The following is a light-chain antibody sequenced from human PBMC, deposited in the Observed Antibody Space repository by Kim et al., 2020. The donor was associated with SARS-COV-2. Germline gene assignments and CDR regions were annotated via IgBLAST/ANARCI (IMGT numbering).Light chain of an antibody. CDR3: QAWDSSTHNYV. CDR1: NFEDEY. Sequence: TALTTCISNNFEDEYVSWDPQNTGRSPVVVIFQDKQRPSGIPERFSGSNSGNTATLTISGTQAMDEADYYCQAWDSSTHNYVFGAGTKVTVL. V-gene: IGLV3-1*01. J-gene: IGLJ1*01. CDR2: QDK.